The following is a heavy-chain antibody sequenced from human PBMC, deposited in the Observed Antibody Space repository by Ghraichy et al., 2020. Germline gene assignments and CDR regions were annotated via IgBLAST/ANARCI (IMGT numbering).Heavy chain of an antibody. CDR2: ISSSSSTI. J-gene: IGHJ6*02. D-gene: IGHD4-17*01. Sequence: GGSLRLSCAASGFTFSSYSMNWVRQAPGKGLEWVSYISSSSSTIYYADSVKGRFTISRDNAKNSLYLQMNSLRDEDTAVYYCARDQTIPRSRYDEDYGAHDYYYSYFGMDVWGQGATVTVSS. CDR3: ARDQTIPRSRYDEDYGAHDYYYSYFGMDV. CDR1: GFTFSSYS. V-gene: IGHV3-48*02.